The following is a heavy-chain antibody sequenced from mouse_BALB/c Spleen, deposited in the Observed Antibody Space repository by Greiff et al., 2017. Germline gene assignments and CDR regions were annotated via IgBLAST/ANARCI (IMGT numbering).Heavy chain of an antibody. D-gene: IGHD2-14*01. CDR1: GFTFSSYG. CDR3: ASHYRYDWFAY. V-gene: IGHV5-6*01. J-gene: IGHJ3*01. Sequence: EVQGVESGGDLVKPGGSLKLSCAASGFTFSSYGMSWVRQTPDKRLEWVATISSGGSYTYYPDSVKGRFTISRDNAKNTLYLQMSSLKSEDTAMYYCASHYRYDWFAYWGQGTLVTVSA. CDR2: ISSGGSYT.